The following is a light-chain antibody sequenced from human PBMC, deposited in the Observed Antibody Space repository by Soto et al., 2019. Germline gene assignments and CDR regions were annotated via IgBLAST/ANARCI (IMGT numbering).Light chain of an antibody. Sequence: EIVLTQSPGTLSLSPGERATLSCRASQIVASTYLAWYQQKPGQAPRLLIYGASNRASGVPDRFSGGGSGTDFSLTIRRLEPEDFAMYYCQQYGSSPPWTFGQGTKVEIK. CDR1: QIVASTY. CDR2: GAS. J-gene: IGKJ1*01. CDR3: QQYGSSPPWT. V-gene: IGKV3-20*01.